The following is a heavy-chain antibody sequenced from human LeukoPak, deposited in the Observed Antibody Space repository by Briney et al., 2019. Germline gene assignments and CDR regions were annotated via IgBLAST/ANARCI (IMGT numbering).Heavy chain of an antibody. CDR2: VKEDGSEK. CDR1: GFTFTNYW. CDR3: ARDLVQTALDY. D-gene: IGHD1-14*01. J-gene: IGHJ4*02. V-gene: IGHV3-7*01. Sequence: PGGSLRLSCAASGFTFTNYWMSWVRQAPGKGLEWVANVKEDGSEKYYVDSVKGRFTISRDNAKNSLYLQMNSLKAEDTAVYYCARDLVQTALDYWGQGALVTVSS.